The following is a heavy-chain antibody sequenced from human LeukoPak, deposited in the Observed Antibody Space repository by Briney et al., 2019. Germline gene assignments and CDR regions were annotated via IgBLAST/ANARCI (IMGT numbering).Heavy chain of an antibody. CDR2: IYYSGST. Sequence: SETLSLTCTVSGGSISSGDYYWSWIRQPPGKGLEWIGYIYYSGSTYYNPSLKSRVTISVDTSKNQFSLKLSSVTAADTAVYYCARGGNYGDYDGYFDYWGQGTLVTVSS. J-gene: IGHJ4*02. CDR1: GGSISSGDYY. D-gene: IGHD4-17*01. CDR3: ARGGNYGDYDGYFDY. V-gene: IGHV4-30-4*01.